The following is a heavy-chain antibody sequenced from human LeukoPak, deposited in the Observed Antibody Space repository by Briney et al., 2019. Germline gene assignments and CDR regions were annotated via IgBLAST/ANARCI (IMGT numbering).Heavy chain of an antibody. CDR1: GASISSYY. J-gene: IGHJ4*02. CDR3: ASLQAHGGNYIEY. D-gene: IGHD4-23*01. Sequence: PSETLSLTCTVYGASISSYYWNWIRQLPGKGLEWIGYIFYDGNTTYNDSLRSRVTISVDTSKNQFSLKLTSVTAADTARYFCASLQAHGGNYIEYWGQGILVNVPS. CDR2: IFYDGNT. V-gene: IGHV4-59*08.